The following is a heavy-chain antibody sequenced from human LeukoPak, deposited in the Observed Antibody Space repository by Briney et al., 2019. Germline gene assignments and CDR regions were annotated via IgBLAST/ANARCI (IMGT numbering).Heavy chain of an antibody. J-gene: IGHJ4*02. CDR2: FDPEDGET. CDR1: GYTLTELS. D-gene: IGHD2-2*01. V-gene: IGHV1-24*01. CDR3: ATANNPRYCSSTSCSRGVDY. Sequence: ASVKVSCKVSGYTLTELSMHWVRQAPGKGLEWMGGFDPEDGETIYAQKFQGRVTMTEDTSTDTAYMELSSLRSEDTAVYYCATANNPRYCSSTSCSRGVDYWGQRTLVTVSS.